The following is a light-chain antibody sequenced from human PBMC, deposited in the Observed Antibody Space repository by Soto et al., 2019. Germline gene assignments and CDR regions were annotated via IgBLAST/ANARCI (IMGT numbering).Light chain of an antibody. V-gene: IGKV2-28*01. CDR1: QSLLHNNGYNY. CDR3: MQALKTQFT. CDR2: LGS. Sequence: DIVMTQSPLSLPVTPGEPASISCRSSQSLLHNNGYNYLDWYLQKPGHSPQLLIYLGSNRASRVPDRFSGRGSGTDFTLKISRVEAEDVGVYYCMQALKTQFTFGPGTKVEIK. J-gene: IGKJ3*01.